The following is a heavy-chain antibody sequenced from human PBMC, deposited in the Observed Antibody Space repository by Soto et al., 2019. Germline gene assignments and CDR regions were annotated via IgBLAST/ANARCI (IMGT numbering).Heavy chain of an antibody. V-gene: IGHV5-51*01. J-gene: IGHJ4*02. D-gene: IGHD3-16*02. CDR2: IYPPESVT. CDR3: ASLPYRNSYSGFDY. CDR1: TYTFTNYW. Sequence: GEALKISCKGSTYTFTNYWIGWVRQRPGKGPEWMGLIYPPESVTKYSPSFQGPVPISADKSNSTAYLRCRSLKASDPAIYYCASLPYRNSYSGFDYWGQGTLVTVSS.